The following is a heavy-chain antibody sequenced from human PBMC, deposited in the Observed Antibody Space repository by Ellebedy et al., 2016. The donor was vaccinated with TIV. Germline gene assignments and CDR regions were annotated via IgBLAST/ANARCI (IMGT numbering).Heavy chain of an antibody. CDR2: INWNGGST. V-gene: IGHV3-20*04. Sequence: PGGSLRLSCAASGFTFDDYGMSWVRQAPGKGLEWVSGINWNGGSTGYADSVKGRFTISRDNAKNSLYLQINSLRAEDTALYYCAAAHYYFYGKDVWGQGTRVTVSS. D-gene: IGHD2-15*01. J-gene: IGHJ6*02. CDR3: AAAHYYFYGKDV. CDR1: GFTFDDYG.